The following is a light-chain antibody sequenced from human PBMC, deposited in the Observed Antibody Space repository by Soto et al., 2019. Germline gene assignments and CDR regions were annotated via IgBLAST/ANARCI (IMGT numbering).Light chain of an antibody. V-gene: IGKV1-39*01. CDR3: QHSYNTPPT. CDR1: QSVTSS. J-gene: IGKJ2*01. CDR2: AAS. Sequence: DIQMTQSPSSLSASVGDRVTITCRASQSVTSSLAWYQQKPGKAPRLLIYAASSLQSGVPSRFSGSGSGTDFTLTISILQPEDFATYCCQHSYNTPPTFGQGTKLEIK.